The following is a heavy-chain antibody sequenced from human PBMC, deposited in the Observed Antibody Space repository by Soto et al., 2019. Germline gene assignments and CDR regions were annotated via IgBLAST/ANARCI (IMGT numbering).Heavy chain of an antibody. CDR3: ARGRGVGVVVINWFDP. J-gene: IGHJ5*02. CDR1: GYTFTSYD. Sequence: ASVKVSCKASGYTFTSYDINWVRQATGQGLEWMGWMNPNSGNTGYAQKFQGRVTMTRNTSISTAYMELSSLRSEDTAVYYCARGRGVGVVVINWFDPWGQGTLVTVS. V-gene: IGHV1-8*01. D-gene: IGHD3-22*01. CDR2: MNPNSGNT.